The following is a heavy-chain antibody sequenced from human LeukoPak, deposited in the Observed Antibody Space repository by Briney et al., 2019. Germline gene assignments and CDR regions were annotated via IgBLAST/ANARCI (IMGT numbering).Heavy chain of an antibody. CDR1: GYTFTSYG. D-gene: IGHD3-22*01. J-gene: IGHJ4*02. CDR3: ARAPITMIVVEYYFDY. V-gene: IGHV1-18*01. CDR2: ISAYNGNT. Sequence: ASLKVSCMASGYTFTSYGISWVRQAPGQGLEWMGWISAYNGNTNYAQKLQGRVTMSTDTSTSTAYMELRSMRSEDRAVYYCARAPITMIVVEYYFDYWGQGTLVTVSS.